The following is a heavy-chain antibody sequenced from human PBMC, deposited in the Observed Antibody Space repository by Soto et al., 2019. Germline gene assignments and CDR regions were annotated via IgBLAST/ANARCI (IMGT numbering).Heavy chain of an antibody. CDR2: IKSKTDGGTT. CDR1: GFTFTNAW. D-gene: IGHD3-22*01. J-gene: IGHJ4*02. CDR3: TTDSYSTIIIVRFDY. V-gene: IGHV3-15*07. Sequence: GGSVRLSCVASGFTFTNAWINWVRQAPEKGLERVGRIKSKTDGGTTDYAEPVKGRFAISRDDSNNMVYLQMNSLKIEYTAVYYCTTDSYSTIIIVRFDYWGQGTLVTVSS.